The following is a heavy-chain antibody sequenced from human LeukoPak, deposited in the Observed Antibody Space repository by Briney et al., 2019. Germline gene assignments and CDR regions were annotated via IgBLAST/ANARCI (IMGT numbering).Heavy chain of an antibody. CDR1: GFVSSTNW. CDR2: IKYAGSDI. Sequence: PGGSLRLSCAVSGFVSSTNWMSWVRQAPGNGLGWVANIKYAGSDIFYADSVKGRLTISRDNTRESLFLQMNSLRAGDTAVYYCAREAGHGMDVWGQGTTVTVSS. CDR3: AREAGHGMDV. D-gene: IGHD6-19*01. J-gene: IGHJ6*02. V-gene: IGHV3-7*01.